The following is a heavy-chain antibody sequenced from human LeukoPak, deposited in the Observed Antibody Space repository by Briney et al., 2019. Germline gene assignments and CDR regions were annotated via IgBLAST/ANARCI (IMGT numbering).Heavy chain of an antibody. CDR1: GFTFSSYS. V-gene: IGHV3-48*01. Sequence: GGSLRLSCAASGFTFSSYSMNWVRQAPGKGLEWVSYISSSSSTIYYADSVKGRFTISRDNAKNSLYLQMNSLRAEDTAVYYCARDSPGAPTDIADNWFDPWGQGTLVTVSS. CDR3: ARDSPGAPTDIADNWFDP. CDR2: ISSSSSTI. J-gene: IGHJ5*02. D-gene: IGHD2-15*01.